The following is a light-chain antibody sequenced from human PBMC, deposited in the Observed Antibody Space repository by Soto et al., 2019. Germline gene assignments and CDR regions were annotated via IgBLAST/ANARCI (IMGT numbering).Light chain of an antibody. J-gene: IGLJ1*01. CDR3: AAWDNSFSGSLV. V-gene: IGLV1-47*02. CDR1: SPNIGGNY. CDR2: NNN. Sequence: QSVVTQPPSASGTPGQRVTISCSGSSPNIGGNYVYWYQHLPGTAPRLLIYNNNQRPSGVPDRFSGSKSGPSASLAINGLRSEDEADYYCAAWDNSFSGSLVFGTGTKLT.